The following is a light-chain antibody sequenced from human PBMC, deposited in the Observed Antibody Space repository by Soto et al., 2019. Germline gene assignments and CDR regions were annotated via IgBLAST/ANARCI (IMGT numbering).Light chain of an antibody. CDR3: CSYAGSTTNV. J-gene: IGLJ1*01. Sequence: QSVLTQPASVSGSPGQSITISCTGTSSDVGSYNLVSWYQQHPGKAPKLMLYEVSKRPSGVSNRFSGSKSGNTASLTISGLQAEDEADYYCCSYAGSTTNVFGAGTKLTVL. V-gene: IGLV2-23*02. CDR2: EVS. CDR1: SSDVGSYNL.